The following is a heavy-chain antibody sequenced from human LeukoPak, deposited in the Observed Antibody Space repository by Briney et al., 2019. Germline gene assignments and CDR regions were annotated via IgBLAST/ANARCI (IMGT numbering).Heavy chain of an antibody. J-gene: IGHJ2*01. D-gene: IGHD3-10*01. Sequence: PSDTLSLTCSVSGYSITTSNWWGWIRQPPGKGLEWIGHIYYAGSVYYSPSLRSRVFMTIDTSKNQFSLNLNSVTALDTAVYYARKVGNSAYYFDLWGRGTLVTVSS. CDR1: GYSITTSNW. V-gene: IGHV4-28*05. CDR2: IYYAGSV. CDR3: ARKVGNSAYYFDL.